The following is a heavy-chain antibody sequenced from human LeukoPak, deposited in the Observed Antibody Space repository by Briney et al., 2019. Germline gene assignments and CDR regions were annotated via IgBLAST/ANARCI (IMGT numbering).Heavy chain of an antibody. J-gene: IGHJ4*02. CDR3: VGNYCDSSGLDY. Sequence: GGSLRLSCAASGFTFSTYSMNWVRQAPGKGLECVSSISSSGAYIYYADSVKGRFTTSRDNAKKSLYLQMNSLRAEDTAIYYCVGNYCDSSGLDYWGQGTLVTVSS. D-gene: IGHD3-22*01. CDR1: GFTFSTYS. CDR2: ISSSGAYI. V-gene: IGHV3-21*01.